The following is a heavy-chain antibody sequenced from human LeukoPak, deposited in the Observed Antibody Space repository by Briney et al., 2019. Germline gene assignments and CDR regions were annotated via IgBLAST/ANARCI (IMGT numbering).Heavy chain of an antibody. J-gene: IGHJ3*02. CDR2: ISYDGSNK. CDR3: ARERSSGWYAAFDI. CDR1: GFTFSSYA. D-gene: IGHD6-19*01. V-gene: IGHV3-30-3*01. Sequence: GRSLRLSCAASGFTFSSYAMHWVRQAPGKGLEWVAVISYDGSNKYYADSVKGRFTISRDNSKNTLYLQMNSLRAEDTAVYYCARERSSGWYAAFDIWGQGTMVTVSS.